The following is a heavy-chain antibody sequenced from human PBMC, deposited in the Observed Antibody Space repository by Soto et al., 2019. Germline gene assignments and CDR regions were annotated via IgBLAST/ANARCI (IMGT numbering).Heavy chain of an antibody. V-gene: IGHV2-5*02. CDR1: GFSLSTSEVG. CDR3: ARLTDLYIMFDF. D-gene: IGHD3-16*01. CDR2: IYWDDDK. J-gene: IGHJ4*02. Sequence: GSGPTLVNPTQTLTLTRTFSGFSLSTSEVGVGWIRQPPGKALELLGIIYWDDDKRYSPLLNKRLTITKDTSKNQVVLTMTNMDSVDTGTYCCARLTDLYIMFDFWGQGTQVTVSS.